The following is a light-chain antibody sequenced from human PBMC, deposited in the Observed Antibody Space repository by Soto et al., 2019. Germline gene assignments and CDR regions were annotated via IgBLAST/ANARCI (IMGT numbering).Light chain of an antibody. CDR3: QRYNSYDWT. CDR1: QSISSW. V-gene: IGKV1-5*01. J-gene: IGKJ1*01. CDR2: DAS. Sequence: DIQMTQSPSTLSASVGDRVTITCRASQSISSWLAWYQQKPGKAPKLLIYDASSLESGVPSRFSGSGSGTELTLTIGRLQPDDCATYYCQRYNSYDWTFGQGTKVESK.